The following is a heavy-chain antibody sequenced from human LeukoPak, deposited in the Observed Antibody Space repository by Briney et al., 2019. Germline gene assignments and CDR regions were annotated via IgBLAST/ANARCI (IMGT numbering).Heavy chain of an antibody. CDR1: GFTFSSYS. D-gene: IGHD3-10*01. CDR2: ISSSSSYI. CDR3: ARGLEKLLLWFGELDP. V-gene: IGHV3-21*01. J-gene: IGHJ5*02. Sequence: GGSLRLSCAASGFTFSSYSMNWVRQAPGKGLEWVSPISSSSSYIYYADSVKGRFTISRDNAKNSLYLQMNSLRAEDAAVYYCARGLEKLLLWFGELDPWGQGTLVTVSS.